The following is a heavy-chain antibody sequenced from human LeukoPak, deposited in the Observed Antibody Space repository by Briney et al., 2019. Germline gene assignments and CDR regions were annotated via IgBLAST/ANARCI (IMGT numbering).Heavy chain of an antibody. J-gene: IGHJ2*01. CDR2: IRSKANSYAT. CDR3: TRPMGAGYWYFDL. D-gene: IGHD3-16*01. Sequence: GGSLRLSCAASGFTFSGSAMHWVRQASGKGLEWVGRIRSKANSYATAYAASVKGRFTISRDDSKNTAYLQMNSLKTEDMAVYYCTRPMGAGYWYFDLWGRGTLVTVSS. CDR1: GFTFSGSA. V-gene: IGHV3-73*01.